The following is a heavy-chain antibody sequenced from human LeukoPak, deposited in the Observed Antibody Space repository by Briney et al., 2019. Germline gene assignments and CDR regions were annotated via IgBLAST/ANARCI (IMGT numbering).Heavy chain of an antibody. CDR2: INLDGSNT. J-gene: IGHJ3*01. Sequence: GGSLRLSCAASGFTFSSHWMHWVRQVPGRGPVWASRINLDGSNTIYADSVKGRFTISRDNAKNTLHLQMSSLRAEDTALYYCARDRTDDVGRNYHPMFDLWGQGTMVTVSS. V-gene: IGHV3-74*01. CDR1: GFTFSSHW. CDR3: ARDRTDDVGRNYHPMFDL. D-gene: IGHD3-10*01.